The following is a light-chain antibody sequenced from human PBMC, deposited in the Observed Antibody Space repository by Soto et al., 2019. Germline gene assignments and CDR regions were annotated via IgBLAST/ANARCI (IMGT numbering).Light chain of an antibody. CDR2: GAS. V-gene: IGKV3-20*01. Sequence: EIVLTQSPGTLSLSPGERATLSCRASQSVSSSYLSWYQQKPGQAPMLLIYGASSRATSIPDRFSGSGSGTDSPLTISRLEPEDFAVYYCQQYGSLLFTFGPGTKVDIK. J-gene: IGKJ3*01. CDR3: QQYGSLLFT. CDR1: QSVSSSY.